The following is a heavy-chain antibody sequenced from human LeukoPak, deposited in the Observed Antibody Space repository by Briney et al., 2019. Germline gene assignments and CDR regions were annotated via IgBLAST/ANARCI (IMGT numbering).Heavy chain of an antibody. Sequence: PSETLSLTCIVSGYSISSGYYWGWIRQPPGKGLEWIGNIHHSGSTYYNPLLKSRVTISVDTSKNQLSLKLSSVTAADTAVYYCARVAAGIGFFQHWGQGTLVTVSS. J-gene: IGHJ1*01. CDR1: GYSISSGYY. CDR2: IHHSGST. D-gene: IGHD6-13*01. CDR3: ARVAAGIGFFQH. V-gene: IGHV4-38-2*02.